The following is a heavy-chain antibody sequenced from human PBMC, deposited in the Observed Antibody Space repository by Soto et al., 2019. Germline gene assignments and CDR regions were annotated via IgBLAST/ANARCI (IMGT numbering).Heavy chain of an antibody. CDR1: GYTFTSYA. CDR2: INAGNGNT. V-gene: IGHV1-3*01. Sequence: VASVKVSCKASGYTFTSYAMHWVRQAPGQRLEWMGWINAGNGNTKYSQKFQGRVTITRDTSASTAYMELSSLRSEDTAVYYCAREGVTYYDFWSGYYLGYWGQGTLVTVSS. J-gene: IGHJ4*02. D-gene: IGHD3-3*01. CDR3: AREGVTYYDFWSGYYLGY.